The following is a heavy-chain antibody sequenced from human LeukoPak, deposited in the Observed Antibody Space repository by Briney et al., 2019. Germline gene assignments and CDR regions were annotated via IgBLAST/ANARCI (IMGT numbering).Heavy chain of an antibody. J-gene: IGHJ4*02. CDR2: INPNSGGT. Sequence: GASVKVSCKASGYTFTGCYMHWVRPAPGQGLEWMGWINPNSGGTNYAQKFQGRVIMTRDTSISTAYMELSRLRSDDTAAYYCARARTSYSSGWYNSFGYWGQGTLVTVSS. CDR3: ARARTSYSSGWYNSFGY. CDR1: GYTFTGCY. D-gene: IGHD6-19*01. V-gene: IGHV1-2*02.